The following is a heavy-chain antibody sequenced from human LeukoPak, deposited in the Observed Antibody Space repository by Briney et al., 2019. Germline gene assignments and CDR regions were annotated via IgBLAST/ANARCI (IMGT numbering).Heavy chain of an antibody. CDR2: LSGSGSTT. Sequence: GGSLRLSCAASGFTFTSDGMSWVRQAPGKGLEWVSALSGSGSTTYYADSVKGRFTISRDNSKSTLFLEMNSLRVEDTAVYYCAKAGYSSSWPLDYWGQGTQVTVSS. V-gene: IGHV3-23*01. CDR1: GFTFTSDG. D-gene: IGHD6-13*01. J-gene: IGHJ4*02. CDR3: AKAGYSSSWPLDY.